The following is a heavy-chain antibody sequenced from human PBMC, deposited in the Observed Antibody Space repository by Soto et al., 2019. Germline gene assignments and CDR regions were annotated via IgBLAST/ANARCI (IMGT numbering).Heavy chain of an antibody. V-gene: IGHV1-2*02. CDR3: ARRKGDYYDSSGYHYYFVY. J-gene: IGHJ4*02. CDR2: INTNSGGT. CDR1: GYTFTDYY. Sequence: ASVKISCKASGYTFTDYYVHWVRQAPGQGLEWMGWINTNSGGTQSAQKFQGRITMTRDTSISTAYMELSSLRSDDTAVYYCARRKGDYYDSSGYHYYFVYWGQGTLVTVSS. D-gene: IGHD3-22*01.